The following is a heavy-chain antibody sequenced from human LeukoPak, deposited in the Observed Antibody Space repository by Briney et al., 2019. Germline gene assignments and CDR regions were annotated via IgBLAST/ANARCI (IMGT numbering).Heavy chain of an antibody. J-gene: IGHJ4*02. Sequence: TGGSLRLSCAASGFTYSNYAIHWVRQAPGKGLQFVSSINSNGQKTYYADSVKGRFTISRDYSKNTVFLQMGSLGADDMAVYYCARARRDGSNSYYFGYWGRGTLVSVSS. CDR1: GFTYSNYA. CDR2: INSNGQKT. D-gene: IGHD5-24*01. V-gene: IGHV3-64*02. CDR3: ARARRDGSNSYYFGY.